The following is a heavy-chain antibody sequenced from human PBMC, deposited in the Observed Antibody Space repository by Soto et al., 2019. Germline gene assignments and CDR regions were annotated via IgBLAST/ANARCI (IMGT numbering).Heavy chain of an antibody. V-gene: IGHV3-30*18. CDR1: GFTFNTYG. Sequence: GGSLRLSCAASGFTFNTYGIHWVRQAPGKGLEWVSVISYDGSHKYYADSVKGRFTISRDNSKNTVYLQMNSLRAEDTALYYCAKEPEIWTTSSGFDYWGQGTLVTVSS. D-gene: IGHD2-2*01. J-gene: IGHJ4*01. CDR3: AKEPEIWTTSSGFDY. CDR2: ISYDGSHK.